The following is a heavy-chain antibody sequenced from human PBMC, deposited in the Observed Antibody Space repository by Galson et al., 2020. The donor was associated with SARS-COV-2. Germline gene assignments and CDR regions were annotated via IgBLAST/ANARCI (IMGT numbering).Heavy chain of an antibody. CDR2: IDWDDDK. D-gene: IGHD3-16*01. V-gene: IGHV2-70*17. CDR1: GFSLSTSGMC. CDR3: ALDYVIPHYYFGMDV. J-gene: IGHJ6*02. Sequence: SGPTLVKPTQTLTLPCTFSGFSLSTSGMCVSWIRQPPGKALEWLARIDWDDDKFYSTSLKTRLTISKDTSKNHVVLTMTNMDPVDTATYFCALDYVIPHYYFGMDVWGQGTTVTVSS.